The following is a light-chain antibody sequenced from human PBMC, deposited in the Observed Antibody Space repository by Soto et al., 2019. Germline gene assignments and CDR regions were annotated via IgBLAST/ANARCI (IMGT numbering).Light chain of an antibody. J-gene: IGLJ3*02. CDR3: SSYTSSSTPV. V-gene: IGLV2-14*01. CDR1: SSDVGGYNY. Sequence: QSALTQPASVSGSPGQSITISCTGTSSDVGGYNYVSWYQQHPGKAPKLMIYEVSNRPSGVSNRFSGSKSGNTASLTISGLQAEDDADYYCSSYTSSSTPVFGGGTKLTVL. CDR2: EVS.